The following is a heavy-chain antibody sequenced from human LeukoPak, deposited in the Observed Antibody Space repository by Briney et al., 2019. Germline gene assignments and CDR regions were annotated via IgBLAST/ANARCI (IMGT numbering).Heavy chain of an antibody. V-gene: IGHV1-24*01. CDR3: AVGDSSGYYWVFDY. CDR1: GYTLTELS. J-gene: IGHJ4*02. Sequence: GASVKVSCKVSGYTLTELSMHWVRQAPGKGLEWMGGFDPEDGETIYAQKFQGRVTMTEDTSTDTAYMELSSLRSEDTAVYYCAVGDSSGYYWVFDYLGQGTLVTVSS. CDR2: FDPEDGET. D-gene: IGHD3-22*01.